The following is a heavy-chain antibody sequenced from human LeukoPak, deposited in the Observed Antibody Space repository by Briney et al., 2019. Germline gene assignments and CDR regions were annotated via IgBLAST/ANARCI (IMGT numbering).Heavy chain of an antibody. Sequence: GGSLRLSCAASGFTFDDYAMHWVRQAPGKGLEWVSAISGSGGSTYYADSVKGRFTISRDNSKNTLYLQMNSLRAEDTAVYYCASLYSSGWKPRYYFDYWGQGTLVTVSS. D-gene: IGHD6-19*01. CDR2: ISGSGGST. CDR3: ASLYSSGWKPRYYFDY. CDR1: GFTFDDYA. J-gene: IGHJ4*02. V-gene: IGHV3-23*01.